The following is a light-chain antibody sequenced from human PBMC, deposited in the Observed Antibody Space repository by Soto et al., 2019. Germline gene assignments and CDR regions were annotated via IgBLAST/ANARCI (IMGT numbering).Light chain of an antibody. CDR3: NPYYSYPRA. Sequence: AIRMTQSPSSLSASTGDRVTITCRASQGISSYLAWYQQKPGKAPKLLIYAASTLQSGVPSRFSGSGSGTDFTLTIGCLQSEDFATYSCNPYYSYPRAFGQGTKGDIK. J-gene: IGKJ1*01. V-gene: IGKV1-8*01. CDR2: AAS. CDR1: QGISSY.